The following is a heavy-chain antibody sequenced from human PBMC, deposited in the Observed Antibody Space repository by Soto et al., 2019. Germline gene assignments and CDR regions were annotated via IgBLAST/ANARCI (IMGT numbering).Heavy chain of an antibody. V-gene: IGHV3-23*01. Sequence: EVQLLESGGGLVQPGGSLRLSCAASAFTFTNHAMNWVRQAPGKGLEWVSGVSGRGDRTSYADSVRGRFTVSRDNSKNTLYLLIHTLRVEDTAVYYCAGRARDGYNSPIDYWGQGTPVTVSS. CDR1: AFTFTNHA. CDR2: VSGRGDRT. CDR3: AGRARDGYNSPIDY. D-gene: IGHD5-12*01. J-gene: IGHJ4*02.